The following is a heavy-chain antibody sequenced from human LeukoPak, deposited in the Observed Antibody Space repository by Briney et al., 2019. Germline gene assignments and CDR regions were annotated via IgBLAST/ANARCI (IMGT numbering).Heavy chain of an antibody. V-gene: IGHV4-39*07. Sequence: SETLSLTGTVSGGSISSSSYYWGWIRQPPGKGLEWIGSIYYSGSTYYNPSLKSRVTISVDTSKNQFSLKLSSVTAADTALHYCARGGEYSSSSPNWFDPWGQGTLVTVSS. CDR1: GGSISSSSYY. CDR3: ARGGEYSSSSPNWFDP. J-gene: IGHJ5*02. D-gene: IGHD6-6*01. CDR2: IYYSGST.